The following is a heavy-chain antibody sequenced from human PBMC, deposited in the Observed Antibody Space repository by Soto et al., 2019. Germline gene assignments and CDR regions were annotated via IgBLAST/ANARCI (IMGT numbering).Heavy chain of an antibody. CDR2: INHSGST. D-gene: IGHD2-2*01. J-gene: IGHJ6*02. Sequence: LSLTCAVYGGSFSGYYWSWIRQPPGKGLEWFGEINHSGSTNYNPSLKSRVTISVDTSKNQFSLKLSSVTAADTAVYYCARGPRYIVVVPAHSYYYYGMDVWGQGTTVTVSS. V-gene: IGHV4-34*01. CDR1: GGSFSGYY. CDR3: ARGPRYIVVVPAHSYYYYGMDV.